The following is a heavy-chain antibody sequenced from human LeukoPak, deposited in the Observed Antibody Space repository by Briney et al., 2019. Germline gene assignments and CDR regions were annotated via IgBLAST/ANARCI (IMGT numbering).Heavy chain of an antibody. CDR1: GFTFSTYW. J-gene: IGHJ4*02. D-gene: IGHD1-26*01. V-gene: IGHV3-74*01. Sequence: GGSLRLSCAASGFTFSTYWMHWVRQAPGKGLVWVSHINTVGSRTDYTDYVKGRFTVSRDNAKNTLYLQMNRLRAEDTAVYYCARDRVVGATLDYWGQGTLVTVSS. CDR2: INTVGSRT. CDR3: ARDRVVGATLDY.